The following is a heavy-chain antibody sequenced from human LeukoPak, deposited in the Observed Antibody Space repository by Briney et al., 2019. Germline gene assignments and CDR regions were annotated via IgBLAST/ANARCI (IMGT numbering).Heavy chain of an antibody. D-gene: IGHD3-22*01. CDR1: GGSISSSSYY. CDR3: AREGTMIQNWFDP. J-gene: IGHJ5*02. CDR2: IYYSGTT. V-gene: IGHV4-39*07. Sequence: TTSETLSLTCTVSGGSISSSSYYWGWIRQPPGKGLEWIGSIYYSGTTYYNPSLKSRVTISVDTSKNQFSLKLSSVTAADTAVYYCAREGTMIQNWFDPWGQGTLVTVSS.